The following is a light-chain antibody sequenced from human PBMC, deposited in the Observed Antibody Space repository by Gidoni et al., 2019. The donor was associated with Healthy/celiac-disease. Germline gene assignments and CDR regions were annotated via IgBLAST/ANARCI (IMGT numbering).Light chain of an antibody. Sequence: DIQMTQSPSSLSASVGDRVTITCRASQSISSYLNLYQQKPGKAPKLLIYAASSLQSGVPSRFSGSGSGTDFTLTISSLQPEDFATYYCQQSYSTLTSTFGPGTKVDIK. J-gene: IGKJ3*01. CDR1: QSISSY. CDR2: AAS. V-gene: IGKV1-39*01. CDR3: QQSYSTLTST.